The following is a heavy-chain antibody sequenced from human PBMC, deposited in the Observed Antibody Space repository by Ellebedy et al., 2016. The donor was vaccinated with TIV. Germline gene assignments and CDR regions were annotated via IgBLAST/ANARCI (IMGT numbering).Heavy chain of an antibody. CDR3: ARDSGWFDP. CDR2: INPSGGST. V-gene: IGHV1-46*01. J-gene: IGHJ5*02. CDR1: GYTFTSYY. Sequence: ASVKVSXXASGYTFTSYYMHWVRQPPGQGLEWMGIINPSGGSTSYAQKFQGRVTITRDTSASTAYMDLSSLRSEDTAVYYCARDSGWFDPWGQGTLVTVSS.